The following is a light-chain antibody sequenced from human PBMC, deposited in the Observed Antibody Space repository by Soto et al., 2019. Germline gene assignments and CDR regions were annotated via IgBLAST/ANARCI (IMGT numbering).Light chain of an antibody. J-gene: IGKJ4*01. CDR1: QSIGGF. Sequence: GDRVTITCRASQSIGGFLNWYQQKLGKAPKLLIYAASSLQSGVPSRFSGSGSGTDFTLTISSLQPEDFATYYCHQRYSTPLPVGGGTTVAIK. V-gene: IGKV1-39*01. CDR3: HQRYSTPLP. CDR2: AAS.